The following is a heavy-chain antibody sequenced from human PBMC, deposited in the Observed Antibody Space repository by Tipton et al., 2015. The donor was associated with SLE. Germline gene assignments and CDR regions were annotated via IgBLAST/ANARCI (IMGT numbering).Heavy chain of an antibody. J-gene: IGHJ6*02. CDR2: IYYSGST. Sequence: GLVKPSETLSLTCTVSGGSIGSSGYYWGWIRQPPGKGLEWIGRIYYSGSTYYNPSLESRATISVDTSKNQFSLRLRSVTAADTAVYYCARHIGWTTATTLRGMDVWGQGTTVTVSS. D-gene: IGHD1-1*01. CDR3: ARHIGWTTATTLRGMDV. V-gene: IGHV4-39*01. CDR1: GGSIGSSGYY.